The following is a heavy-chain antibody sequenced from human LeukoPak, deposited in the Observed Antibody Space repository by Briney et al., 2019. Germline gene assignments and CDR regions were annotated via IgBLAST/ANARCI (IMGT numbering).Heavy chain of an antibody. D-gene: IGHD3-10*01. CDR2: IRGGADKS. CDR1: GFNFSTHA. Sequence: GGSPRLSCAVSGFNFSTHAMTWVRQAPGKGLEWVSTIRGGADKSYYSNSVKGRLTVSKDISKKTLYLQMNSLGADDTALYYCAKGSQWELLMGVFDYWGQGTLVTVSS. V-gene: IGHV3-23*01. J-gene: IGHJ4*02. CDR3: AKGSQWELLMGVFDY.